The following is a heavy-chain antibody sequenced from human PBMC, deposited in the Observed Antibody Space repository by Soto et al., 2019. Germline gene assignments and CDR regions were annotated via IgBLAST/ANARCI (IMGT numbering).Heavy chain of an antibody. CDR2: IIPIFGTA. Sequence: QVQLVQSGAEVKKPGSSVKVSCKASGGTFSSYAISWVRQAPGQGLEWMGGIIPIFGTANYAQKFQGRVTITADESTSTAYMELSSLRSEDTAVYYCARGSYYYGSGSCYQYYGMDVWGQGTTVTVSS. J-gene: IGHJ6*02. CDR1: GGTFSSYA. V-gene: IGHV1-69*01. CDR3: ARGSYYYGSGSCYQYYGMDV. D-gene: IGHD3-10*01.